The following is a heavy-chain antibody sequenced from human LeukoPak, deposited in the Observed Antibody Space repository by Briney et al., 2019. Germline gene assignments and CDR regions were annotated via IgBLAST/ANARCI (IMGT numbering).Heavy chain of an antibody. J-gene: IGHJ4*02. V-gene: IGHV3-7*01. Sequence: PGGSLRLSGAGSGFTFSSNGRRWVRQAPGKGLEWVANIWDDGSGKYYVDSGKGRFITSTDTPTNSLFLHINTLRAQDTALFYCAREINVSPPIDYWGQATLVTVSS. CDR2: IWDDGSGK. CDR3: AREINVSPPIDY. CDR1: GFTFSSNG.